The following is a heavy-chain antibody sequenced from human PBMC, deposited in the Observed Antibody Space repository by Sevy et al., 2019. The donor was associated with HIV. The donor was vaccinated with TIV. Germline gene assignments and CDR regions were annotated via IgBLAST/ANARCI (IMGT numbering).Heavy chain of an antibody. J-gene: IGHJ4*02. CDR2: ISAYNGNT. CDR3: ARDLWRGYDARSFDY. V-gene: IGHV1-18*01. D-gene: IGHD5-12*01. Sequence: ASVKVSCKASGYTFTSYGISWVRQAPGKGLEWMGWISAYNGNTNYAQKLQGRVTMTTNTSTSTAYMELRRLRSDDTAVYYWARDLWRGYDARSFDYWGQGTLVTVSS. CDR1: GYTFTSYG.